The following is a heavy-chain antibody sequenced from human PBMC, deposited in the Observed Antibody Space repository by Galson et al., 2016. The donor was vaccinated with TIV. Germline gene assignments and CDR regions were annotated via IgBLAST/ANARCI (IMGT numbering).Heavy chain of an antibody. V-gene: IGHV1-46*01. J-gene: IGHJ3*01. D-gene: IGHD5-18*01. CDR1: GYTFSNYY. CDR3: ARAAGIHFHDAPDV. CDR2: INPSGGSA. Sequence: SVKVSCKASGYTFSNYYMHWVRQAPGQGLEWVGIINPSGGSASYAPKFQGRVTMTSDTSTSTFYMDLNSLRSDDTAIYYCARAAGIHFHDAPDVWGQGTKVTVPS.